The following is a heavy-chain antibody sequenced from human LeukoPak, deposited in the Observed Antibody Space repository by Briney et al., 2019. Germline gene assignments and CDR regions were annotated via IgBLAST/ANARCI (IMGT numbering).Heavy chain of an antibody. Sequence: GRSLRLSCAASGFTFSSYGMHWVRQAPGKGLEWVALISFDGSSQYYADSVKGRFTISRDNSKNTLYLQMNSLRAEDTAVYYCARELAGIFDYWGQGTLVTVPS. CDR3: ARELAGIFDY. CDR2: ISFDGSSQ. CDR1: GFTFSSYG. V-gene: IGHV3-30*03. J-gene: IGHJ4*02. D-gene: IGHD6-19*01.